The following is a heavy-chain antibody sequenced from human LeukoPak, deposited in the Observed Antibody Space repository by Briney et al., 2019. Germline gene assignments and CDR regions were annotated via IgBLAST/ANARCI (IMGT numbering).Heavy chain of an antibody. CDR3: ARSPRGYQLPHKY. D-gene: IGHD2-2*01. V-gene: IGHV1-69*13. CDR1: GGTFSSYA. CDR2: IIPIFGTA. Sequence: ASVTVSCKASGGTFSSYAISWVRQAPGQGLEWMGGIIPIFGTANYAQKFQGRVTITADESTGTAYMELSSLRSEDTAVYYCARSPRGYQLPHKYWGQGTLVTVSS. J-gene: IGHJ4*02.